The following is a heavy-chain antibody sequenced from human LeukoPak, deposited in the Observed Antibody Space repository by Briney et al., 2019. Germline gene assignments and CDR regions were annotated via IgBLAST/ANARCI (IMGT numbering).Heavy chain of an antibody. J-gene: IGHJ6*02. D-gene: IGHD3-10*01. V-gene: IGHV3-23*01. Sequence: PGGSLRLSCAASGFTFSSYAMSWVRQAPGKGLEWVSSISSTGGSTYFADSVKGRFTISRDNSKNTLYLQMNSLRAADTAVYYCAKTYYRSGGFMDVWGQGTTVTVSS. CDR1: GFTFSSYA. CDR3: AKTYYRSGGFMDV. CDR2: ISSTGGST.